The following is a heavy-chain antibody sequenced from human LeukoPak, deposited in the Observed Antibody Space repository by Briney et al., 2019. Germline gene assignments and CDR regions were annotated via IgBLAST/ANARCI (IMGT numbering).Heavy chain of an antibody. CDR1: GFTFSSYW. D-gene: IGHD6-19*01. CDR2: INSDGGST. V-gene: IGHV3-74*01. Sequence: GSLRLSCAASGFTFSSYWMHWVRQAPGKGLVWVSRINSDGGSTSYTDSVKGRFTISRDNAKNTLYLQMNSLRAEDTAVYYCARGSGHYYYYMDVWGKGTTVTVS. CDR3: ARGSGHYYYYMDV. J-gene: IGHJ6*03.